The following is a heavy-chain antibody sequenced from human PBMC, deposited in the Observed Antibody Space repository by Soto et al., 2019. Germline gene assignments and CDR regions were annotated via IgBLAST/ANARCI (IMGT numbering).Heavy chain of an antibody. D-gene: IGHD1-1*01. CDR1: GGFVRSGSYY. CDR3: ARVERGTATTVVDAFDI. J-gene: IGHJ3*02. CDR2: MSHSGGT. V-gene: IGHV4-61*01. Sequence: SETLSLTCAVYGGFVRSGSYYWSWIRQPPGKGLEWIGEMSHSGGTHFNPSLKSRVTISVDTSKNQFSLKMSSVTAADTALYYCARVERGTATTVVDAFDIWGPGTMVT.